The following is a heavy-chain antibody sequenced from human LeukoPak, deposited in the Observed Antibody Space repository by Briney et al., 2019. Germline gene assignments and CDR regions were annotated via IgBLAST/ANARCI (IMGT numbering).Heavy chain of an antibody. V-gene: IGHV1-69*05. Sequence: ASVKVSFKPSGGTFSTYSISWVRQAPGQGLEWMGGIIPIFGTANYAQKFQGRVTITTHESTSTAYMELRSMRSEDKAVYYCATANYYESSGYYYYWGQGTLVTVSS. CDR2: IIPIFGTA. J-gene: IGHJ4*02. D-gene: IGHD3-22*01. CDR3: ATANYYESSGYYYY. CDR1: GGTFSTYS.